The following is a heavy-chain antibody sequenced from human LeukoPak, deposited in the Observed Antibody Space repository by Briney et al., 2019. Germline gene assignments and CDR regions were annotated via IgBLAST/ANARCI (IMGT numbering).Heavy chain of an antibody. J-gene: IGHJ4*02. D-gene: IGHD6-19*01. Sequence: SETLSLTCTVSGGSISSSSYYWGWIRQPPGKGLEWIGSIYYSGSTYCNPSLKSRVTISVDTSKNQFSLKLSSVTAADTAVYYCARGQQWLVPVDYWGQGTLVTVSS. CDR2: IYYSGST. CDR1: GGSISSSSYY. V-gene: IGHV4-39*01. CDR3: ARGQQWLVPVDY.